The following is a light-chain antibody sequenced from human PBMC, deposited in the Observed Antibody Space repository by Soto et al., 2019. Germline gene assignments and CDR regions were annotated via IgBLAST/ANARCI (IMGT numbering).Light chain of an antibody. CDR2: GAS. CDR3: QQYGTLPIT. CDR1: QSVDNN. V-gene: IGKV3-20*01. Sequence: EIVLTQSPATLSLSPGERATLSCRASQSVDNNLAWYQQKPGQAPRLFIYGASSRATGIPDRFSGSGSGTDFTLTIGRLEPEDFAVYYCQQYGTLPITFGQGTRLEIK. J-gene: IGKJ5*01.